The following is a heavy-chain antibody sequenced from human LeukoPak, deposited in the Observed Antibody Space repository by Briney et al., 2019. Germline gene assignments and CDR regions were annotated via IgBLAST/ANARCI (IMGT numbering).Heavy chain of an antibody. D-gene: IGHD3-9*01. J-gene: IGHJ5*02. Sequence: SQTLSLTCTVSGGSISSGDYYWSWIRQPPGKGLEWIGYIYYSGSTYYNPSLKSRVTISVDTSKNQFSLKLSSVTAADTAVYYCARDKKTGYYVWFDPRGQGTLVTVSS. CDR3: ARDKKTGYYVWFDP. CDR2: IYYSGST. CDR1: GGSISSGDYY. V-gene: IGHV4-30-4*01.